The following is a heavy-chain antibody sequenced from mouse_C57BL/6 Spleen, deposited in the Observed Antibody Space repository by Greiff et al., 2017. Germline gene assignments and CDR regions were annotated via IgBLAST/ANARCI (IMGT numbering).Heavy chain of an antibody. CDR1: GFTFSDSY. J-gene: IGHJ1*03. Sequence: EVQLVESGGGLVQPGGSLKLSCAASGFTFSDSYMYWVRQTPEKRLEWVAYISNGGGSTYYPDTVKGRFTISRDNAKNTLYLQMSRLKSEDTAMYYCAIYPGDFDVWGTGTTVTVSS. V-gene: IGHV5-12*01. CDR2: ISNGGGST. D-gene: IGHD1-1*01. CDR3: AIYPGDFDV.